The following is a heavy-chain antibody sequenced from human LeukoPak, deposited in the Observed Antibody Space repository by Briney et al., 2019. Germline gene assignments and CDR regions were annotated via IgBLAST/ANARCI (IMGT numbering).Heavy chain of an antibody. CDR3: AKAPVTTCGGAFCYPFDY. CDR2: ISSSGSTI. Sequence: PGGSLRLSCAASGFTFSSYEMNWVRRAPGKGLEWVSYISSSGSTIYYADSVKGRFTISRDNAKNSLYLQMNSLRAEDTAVYYCAKAPVTTCGGAFCYPFDYWGLGTLVTVSS. J-gene: IGHJ4*02. CDR1: GFTFSSYE. V-gene: IGHV3-48*03. D-gene: IGHD2-21*01.